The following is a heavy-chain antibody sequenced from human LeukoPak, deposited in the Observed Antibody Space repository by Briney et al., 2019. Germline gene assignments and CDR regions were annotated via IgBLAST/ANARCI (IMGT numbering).Heavy chain of an antibody. Sequence: GASVKVSCKASGYTFTSYYMHWVRQAPGQGLEWMGIINPSGGSTSYAQKFQGRVTMTRDTSTSTVYMELSSLRSEDTAVYYCARGRTWMPSKYGMDVWGQGTTVTVSS. CDR3: ARGRTWMPSKYGMDV. CDR1: GYTFTSYY. V-gene: IGHV1-46*01. J-gene: IGHJ6*02. D-gene: IGHD5-12*01. CDR2: INPSGGST.